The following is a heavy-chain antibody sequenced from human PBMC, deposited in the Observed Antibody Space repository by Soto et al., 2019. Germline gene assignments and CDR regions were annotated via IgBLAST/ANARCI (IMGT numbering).Heavy chain of an antibody. D-gene: IGHD3-10*01. CDR1: GYTFTSYY. Sequence: ASVKVSCKASGYTFTSYYMHWVRQAPGQGLEWMGIINPSGGSTSYAQKFQGRATMTRDTSTSTVYMELSSLRSEDTAVYYCARETGDYGSGSSNYYYGMDVWGQGTTVTVSS. V-gene: IGHV1-46*01. CDR2: INPSGGST. CDR3: ARETGDYGSGSSNYYYGMDV. J-gene: IGHJ6*02.